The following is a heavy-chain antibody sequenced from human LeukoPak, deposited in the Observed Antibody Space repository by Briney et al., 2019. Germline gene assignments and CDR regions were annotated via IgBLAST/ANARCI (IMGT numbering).Heavy chain of an antibody. V-gene: IGHV4-59*08. CDR1: GGSISSLY. Sequence: PSETLSLTRTVSGGSISSLYWSWIRQPPGKGLEWIGHIYDSGSTNYNPSLKSRVTISVDTSKNQFSLNLSSVTAADTAVYYCARVYSGYDSRYYFDYWGQGTLVTVSS. CDR3: ARVYSGYDSRYYFDY. J-gene: IGHJ4*02. D-gene: IGHD5-12*01. CDR2: IYDSGST.